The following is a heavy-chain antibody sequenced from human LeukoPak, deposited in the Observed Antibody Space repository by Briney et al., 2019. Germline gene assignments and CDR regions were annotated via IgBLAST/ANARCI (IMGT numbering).Heavy chain of an antibody. CDR2: IKSKTDGGTT. D-gene: IGHD6-6*01. V-gene: IGHV3-15*01. J-gene: IGHJ4*02. Sequence: GGSLRLSCAASGFTFSSYSMNWVRQAPGKGLEWVGRIKSKTDGGTTDYAAPVKGRFTISRDDSKNTLYLQMNSMKTEDTAVYYCTTVGYSSSADYWGQGTLVTVSS. CDR1: GFTFSSYS. CDR3: TTVGYSSSADY.